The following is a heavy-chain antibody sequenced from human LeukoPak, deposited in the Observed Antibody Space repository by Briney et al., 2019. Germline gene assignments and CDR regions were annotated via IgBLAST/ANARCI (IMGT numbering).Heavy chain of an antibody. CDR2: ITGSGANT. CDR1: EFTFSSYA. J-gene: IGHJ4*02. D-gene: IGHD6-19*01. Sequence: GGPLRLSCAASEFTFSSYAMIWVRQAPRRGLWLVSAITGSGANTYYADSVKGRFTISRDNSKNTLYLQMNSLRAEDTAVYYCATLGKPVAGTHYWGQGTLVTVSS. V-gene: IGHV3-23*01. CDR3: ATLGKPVAGTHY.